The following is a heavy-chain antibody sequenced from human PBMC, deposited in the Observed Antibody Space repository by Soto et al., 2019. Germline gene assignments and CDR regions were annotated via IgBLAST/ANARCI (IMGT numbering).Heavy chain of an antibody. CDR2: ISGSGGST. D-gene: IGHD1-26*01. Sequence: EVQLLASGGGLVQPGGSLRLSCAASGFTFSSYAMRWVRQAPVKGLEWVSAISGSGGSTYYADSVKGRFTISRANSKNTLYLQMNSLRADDTAVYYCARRGSGSYYDYWGQGTLVTVSS. J-gene: IGHJ4*02. CDR3: ARRGSGSYYDY. V-gene: IGHV3-23*01. CDR1: GFTFSSYA.